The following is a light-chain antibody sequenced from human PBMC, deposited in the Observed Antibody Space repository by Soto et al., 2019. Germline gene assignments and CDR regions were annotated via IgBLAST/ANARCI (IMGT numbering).Light chain of an antibody. J-gene: IGKJ1*01. CDR1: QSVSSY. CDR3: QQRSNWWT. CDR2: DAS. V-gene: IGKV3-11*01. Sequence: EIVLTQSPATLSLSPGERATLSCRASQSVSSYVAWYQQKPGQAPRLLIYDASNRATGITARFSGSGSGTDFTLTISSLEPEDFAVYYCQQRSNWWTFGQGTKVEIK.